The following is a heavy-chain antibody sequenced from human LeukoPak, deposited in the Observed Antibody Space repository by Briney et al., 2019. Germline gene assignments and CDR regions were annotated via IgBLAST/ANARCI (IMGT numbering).Heavy chain of an antibody. Sequence: PGGSLRLSCAASGFTFSSYGMHWVRQAPGKGLEWVAVIWYDGSNKYYADSVKGRFTISRDNSKNTLYLQMNSLRAEDTAVSYCAKDYEYRLLFPTYYFDYWGQGTLVTVSS. J-gene: IGHJ4*02. CDR1: GFTFSSYG. CDR2: IWYDGSNK. D-gene: IGHD2-2*01. CDR3: AKDYEYRLLFPTYYFDY. V-gene: IGHV3-33*06.